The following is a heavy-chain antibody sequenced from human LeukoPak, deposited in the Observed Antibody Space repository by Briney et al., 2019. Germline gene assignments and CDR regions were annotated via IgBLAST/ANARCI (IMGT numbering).Heavy chain of an antibody. V-gene: IGHV1-2*02. J-gene: IGHJ4*02. CDR1: GYTFTDYY. CDR2: INPNSGGT. CDR3: VRDGGVSGYDLLDY. D-gene: IGHD5-12*01. Sequence: GASVKVSCKASGYTFTDYYMHWVRQAPGQGLEWMGWINPNSGGTSYPQKFQGRVTMTRDTSISTAYMELSRLRSDDTAVYYCVRDGGVSGYDLLDYWGQGTLVTVSS.